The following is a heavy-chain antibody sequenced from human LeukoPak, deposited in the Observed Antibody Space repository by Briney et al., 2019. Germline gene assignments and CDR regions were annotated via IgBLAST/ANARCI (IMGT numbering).Heavy chain of an antibody. D-gene: IGHD3-22*01. J-gene: IGHJ4*02. CDR3: TRVGLYDISGHDMDS. CDR2: LYYSGGT. Sequence: PSETLSLTCTVSGGAISSYYWGGIRQPPGKGVEWVGDLYYSGGTKYNPSLMSRGTISVDRTQNQFSLSLSSVTPADTAVYYCTRVGLYDISGHDMDSWGQGTLVIVSS. CDR1: GGAISSYY. V-gene: IGHV4-59*01.